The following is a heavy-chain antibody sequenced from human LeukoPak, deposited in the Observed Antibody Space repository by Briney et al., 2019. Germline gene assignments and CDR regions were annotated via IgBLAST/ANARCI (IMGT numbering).Heavy chain of an antibody. CDR2: IYYSGST. Sequence: SETLSLTCTVSGXSISSYYWSWIRQPPGKRLEWIAHIYYSGSTNYNPYLKSRVTISVDTSKNQFSLKLSSVTAADTAVYYCASRSSIWSGYQDTLYYFDSWGQGTLVTVSS. J-gene: IGHJ4*02. CDR1: GXSISSYY. V-gene: IGHV4-59*01. D-gene: IGHD3-3*01. CDR3: ASRSSIWSGYQDTLYYFDS.